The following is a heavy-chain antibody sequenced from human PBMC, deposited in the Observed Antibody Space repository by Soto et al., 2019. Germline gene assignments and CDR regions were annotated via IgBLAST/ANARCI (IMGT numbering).Heavy chain of an antibody. CDR1: GGSISSYY. V-gene: IGHV4-59*01. D-gene: IGHD3-16*02. CDR3: AGNYVWGSYRFDY. CDR2: IYYSGST. J-gene: IGHJ4*02. Sequence: PSETLSLTCTVSGGSISSYYWSWIRQPPGKGLEWIGYIYYSGSTNYNPSLKSRVTISVDTSKNQFSLKLSSVTAADTAVYYCAGNYVWGSYRFDYWGQGTLVTVPQ.